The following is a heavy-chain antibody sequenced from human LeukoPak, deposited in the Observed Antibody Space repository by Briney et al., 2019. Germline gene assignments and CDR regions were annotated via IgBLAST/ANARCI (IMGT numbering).Heavy chain of an antibody. CDR3: ARGLYTYNVRYFDN. CDR2: SNHYGSI. CDR1: GGSFSVYY. J-gene: IGHJ4*02. V-gene: IGHV4-34*01. D-gene: IGHD2-2*02. Sequence: KPSETLSLTCAVYGGSFSVYYWSWIRQPPGKGLEGIGESNHYGSINYTPSLKGRVTISVDTSKNQFSLRLSSVTAADTAVYYCARGLYTYNVRYFDNWGQGTLVTVSS.